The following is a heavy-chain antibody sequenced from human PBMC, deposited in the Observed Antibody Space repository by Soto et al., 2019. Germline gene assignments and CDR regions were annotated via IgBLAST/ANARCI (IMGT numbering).Heavy chain of an antibody. Sequence: SETLSLTCTVSGGSISRYYWSWIRQPPGKGLEWIGYIYYSGSTNYNPSLKSRVTISVDTSKNQFSLKLSSVTAADTAVYYCARLNYYDSSGYYLFDYWGQGTLVTVSS. V-gene: IGHV4-59*01. CDR2: IYYSGST. CDR1: GGSISRYY. D-gene: IGHD3-22*01. CDR3: ARLNYYDSSGYYLFDY. J-gene: IGHJ4*02.